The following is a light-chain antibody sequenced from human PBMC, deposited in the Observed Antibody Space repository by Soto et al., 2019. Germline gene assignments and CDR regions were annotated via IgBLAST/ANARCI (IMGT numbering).Light chain of an antibody. V-gene: IGKV1-5*03. CDR1: QSISNW. CDR3: QQYSGYSTT. Sequence: DIQMTQSPSTLSASVGDRVTITCRASQSISNWLAWYQQKPGKAPKLLIYKASSLESGVPSRFSGCGSGTEFTLTISSLQPDDFATYFCQQYSGYSTTFGQGTRVEVK. J-gene: IGKJ1*01. CDR2: KAS.